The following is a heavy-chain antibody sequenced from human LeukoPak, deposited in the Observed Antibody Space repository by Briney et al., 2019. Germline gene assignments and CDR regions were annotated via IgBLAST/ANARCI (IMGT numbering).Heavy chain of an antibody. CDR1: GGSFSAYY. V-gene: IGHV4-34*01. CDR2: INHSGST. J-gene: IGHJ5*02. CDR3: ARDLHFSSSGRSP. Sequence: NPSETLSLTCAVYGGSFSAYYWSWIRQPPGKGLEWIGAINHSGSTNYNPSLKSRVTISVDTSKNQFSLKLSSVTAADTAVYYCARDLHFSSSGRSPWGQGTLVTVSS. D-gene: IGHD6-13*01.